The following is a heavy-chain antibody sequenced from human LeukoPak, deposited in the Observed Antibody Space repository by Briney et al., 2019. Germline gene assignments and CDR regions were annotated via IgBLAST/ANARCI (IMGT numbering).Heavy chain of an antibody. J-gene: IGHJ4*02. V-gene: IGHV3-23*01. D-gene: IGHD1-26*01. CDR1: GFTFSSYW. CDR2: ISDSGSA. CDR3: ARRIMGAIGFLDY. Sequence: GGSLRLSCAASGFTFSSYWMSWVRQAPGKGLEWVSSISDSGSAYYADSVKGRFTFSRDNSKNTLFLQMNSLRAEDTAIYYCARRIMGAIGFLDYWGQGTLVTVSS.